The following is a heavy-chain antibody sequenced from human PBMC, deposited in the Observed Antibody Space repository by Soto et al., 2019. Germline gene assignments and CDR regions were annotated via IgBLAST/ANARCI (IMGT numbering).Heavy chain of an antibody. D-gene: IGHD3-3*01. J-gene: IGHJ4*02. Sequence: QVQLQESGPGLVKPSQTLSLTCTVSGGSISSGGYYWSWIRQHPGKGLEWIGYIYYRGSTYYNPSLKSRVTISVDTSKNQFSLKMSSVTAADKAVYYCAREGFWSGGAYWGQGTLVTVSS. CDR3: AREGFWSGGAY. CDR1: GGSISSGGYY. CDR2: IYYRGST. V-gene: IGHV4-31*03.